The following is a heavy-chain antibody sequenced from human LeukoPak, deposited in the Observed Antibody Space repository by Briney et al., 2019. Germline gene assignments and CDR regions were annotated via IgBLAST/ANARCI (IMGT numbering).Heavy chain of an antibody. CDR2: IHHSGTT. Sequence: SETLSLTCTVSGDSVSSYYWNWIRQPPGKGPEWIGYIHHSGTTNNNPSLRSRVTISVDTSKNQFSLKLSSVTAADTAVYYCARGPPNYDILTGPQSHFDYWGQGTLVTVSS. CDR3: ARGPPNYDILTGPQSHFDY. J-gene: IGHJ4*02. V-gene: IGHV4-59*02. CDR1: GDSVSSYY. D-gene: IGHD3-9*01.